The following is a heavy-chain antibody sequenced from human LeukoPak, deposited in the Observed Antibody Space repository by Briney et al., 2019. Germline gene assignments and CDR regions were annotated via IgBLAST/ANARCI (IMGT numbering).Heavy chain of an antibody. CDR2: ISGSGGST. Sequence: GGSLRLSCAASGFTFSSYAMSWVRQAPGKGLEWVSPISGSGGSTYYADSVKGRFTISRDNSKNTLYLQMNSLRAEDTAVYYCAKVWQQLVGYFDYWGQGTLVTVSS. J-gene: IGHJ4*02. V-gene: IGHV3-23*01. CDR1: GFTFSSYA. CDR3: AKVWQQLVGYFDY. D-gene: IGHD6-13*01.